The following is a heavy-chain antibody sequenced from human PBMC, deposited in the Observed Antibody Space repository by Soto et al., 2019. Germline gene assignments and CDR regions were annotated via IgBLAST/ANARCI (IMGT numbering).Heavy chain of an antibody. CDR2: IFYSGTT. CDR3: TKVGGHAFDI. V-gene: IGHV4-31*03. D-gene: IGHD3-10*01. J-gene: IGHJ3*02. CDR1: GVSINSGDYY. Sequence: QVQLQESGPGLVKPSQTLSLNCSVSGVSINSGDYYWSWIRQHAGQGLEWIGYIFYSGTTFYNPSLRSRVIISIYRSKNQSSLEMSSVTDAITAVYNCTKVGGHAFDIRGQGTMVTVS.